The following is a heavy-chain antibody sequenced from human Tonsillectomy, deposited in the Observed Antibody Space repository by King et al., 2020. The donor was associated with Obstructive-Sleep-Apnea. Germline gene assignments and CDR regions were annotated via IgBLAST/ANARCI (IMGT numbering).Heavy chain of an antibody. D-gene: IGHD6-13*01. CDR2: ILYDGSNK. Sequence: VQLVESGGGVVQPGGSLRLSCAASGFTFSTYAMHLVRQAPGKGLEWVTVILYDGSNKYDADSVKGRFTISRDNSKNTLYLQMNSLRTEDTAVYYCARNEGIGYFDLWGRGTLVTVS. J-gene: IGHJ2*01. CDR1: GFTFSTYA. V-gene: IGHV3-30-3*01. CDR3: ARNEGIGYFDL.